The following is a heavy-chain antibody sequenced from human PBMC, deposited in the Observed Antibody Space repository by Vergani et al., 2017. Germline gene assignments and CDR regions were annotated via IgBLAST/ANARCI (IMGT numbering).Heavy chain of an antibody. D-gene: IGHD3-16*02. J-gene: IGHJ4*02. Sequence: QVQLQESGPGLVKPSETLSLTCTVSGGSISSYYWSWIRQPPGKGLEWIGYIYYSGSTNYNPSLKSRVTISVDTSKNQFSLKLSSVTAADTAVYYCAREAYDYVWGSYPPYWGQGTLVTVSS. CDR1: GGSISSYY. CDR3: AREAYDYVWGSYPPY. CDR2: IYYSGST. V-gene: IGHV4-59*01.